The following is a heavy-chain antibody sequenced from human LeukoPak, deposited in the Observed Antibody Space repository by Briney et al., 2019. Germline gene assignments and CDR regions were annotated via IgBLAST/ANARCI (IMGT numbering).Heavy chain of an antibody. CDR1: GFTVSSNY. Sequence: GGSLRLSCAASGFTVSSNYMSWVRQAPGKGLEWVSVIYIGGSTYYADSVKGTFTISRDNSKNTLYLQMNSLRAEDTAVYYCAGGKGDYSDRNHYYYYGMDVWGQGTTVTVSS. CDR2: IYIGGST. V-gene: IGHV3-66*01. J-gene: IGHJ6*02. D-gene: IGHD4-17*01. CDR3: AGGKGDYSDRNHYYYYGMDV.